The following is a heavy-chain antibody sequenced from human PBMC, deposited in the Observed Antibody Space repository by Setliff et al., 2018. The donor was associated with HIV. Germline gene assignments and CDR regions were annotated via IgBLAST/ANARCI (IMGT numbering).Heavy chain of an antibody. CDR2: IYYSGST. J-gene: IGHJ5*02. CDR3: ARRLVRGAYFAFGFDP. Sequence: PSETLSLTCTVSGGSISSSSYYWGWIRQPPGKGLEWIGSIYYSGSTYYNPSLKSRVTISVYTSKNQFSLKLSSVTAADTAVYYCARRLVRGAYFAFGFDPWGQGTLVTVSS. CDR1: GGSISSSSYY. V-gene: IGHV4-39*01. D-gene: IGHD3-10*01.